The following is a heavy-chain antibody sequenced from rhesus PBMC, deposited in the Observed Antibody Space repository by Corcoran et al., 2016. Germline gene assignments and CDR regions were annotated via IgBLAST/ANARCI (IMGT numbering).Heavy chain of an antibody. V-gene: IGHV1-1*01. J-gene: IGHJ5-1*01. CDR1: GYPFTSYY. D-gene: IGHD7-45*01. Sequence: QVQLVKSGDEIKQPGASVKLSCNASGYPFTSYYMHWVRQAPGQGLEWRRLSTPEKGNKGDAQSGQGRGTITTDTSTSTGYRELSSVRAEDTAGYDCTRGDHGDGFEVWGPGVLVTVYS. CDR2: STPEKGNK. CDR3: TRGDHGDGFEV.